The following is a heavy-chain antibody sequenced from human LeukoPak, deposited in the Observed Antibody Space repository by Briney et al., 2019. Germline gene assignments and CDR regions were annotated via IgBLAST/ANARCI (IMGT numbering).Heavy chain of an antibody. J-gene: IGHJ4*02. CDR1: GGSISSYY. CDR2: IYYSGNT. CDR3: ARQASPYTRFDY. D-gene: IGHD1-1*01. V-gene: IGHV4-59*08. Sequence: EPSETLSLTCTVSGGSISSYYWSWIRQPPGKGLEWIGYIYYSGNTNYNPSLKSRVTISVDTSKNQFSLKLSSVTAADTAVYYCARQASPYTRFDYWGQGTLVTVSS.